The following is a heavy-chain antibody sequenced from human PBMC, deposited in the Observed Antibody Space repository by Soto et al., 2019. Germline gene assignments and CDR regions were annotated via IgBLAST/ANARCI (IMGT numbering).Heavy chain of an antibody. CDR1: GDSVSSNSAA. D-gene: IGHD5-12*01. CDR3: ARDWGGYSGYDYYYYYGMDV. CDR2: TYYRSKWYN. V-gene: IGHV6-1*01. Sequence: SQTLSLTCVISGDSVSSNSAAWNWIRQSPSRGLEWLGRTYYRSKWYNDYAVSVKSRITINPDTSKNQFSLQLNSVTPEDTAVYYCARDWGGYSGYDYYYYYGMDVWGQGTTVTVSS. J-gene: IGHJ6*02.